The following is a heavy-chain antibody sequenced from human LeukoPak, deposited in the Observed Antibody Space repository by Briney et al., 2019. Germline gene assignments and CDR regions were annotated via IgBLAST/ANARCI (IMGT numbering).Heavy chain of an antibody. Sequence: PGGSLTLSCAASGFAFSSYTMNWVRQAPGKGLEWISYIRGSSTYIYYADSVKGRVTISRENAKNSLYLQMNSLRAEDTAVYYCARAVTATGDFDYWGQGTLVTVCS. CDR3: ARAVTATGDFDY. D-gene: IGHD6-13*01. CDR1: GFAFSSYT. V-gene: IGHV3-21*01. J-gene: IGHJ4*02. CDR2: IRGSSTYI.